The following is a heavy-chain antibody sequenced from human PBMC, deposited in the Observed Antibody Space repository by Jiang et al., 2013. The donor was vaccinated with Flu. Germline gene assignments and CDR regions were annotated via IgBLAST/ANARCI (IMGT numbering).Heavy chain of an antibody. J-gene: IGHJ4*02. V-gene: IGHV1-46*01. D-gene: IGHD3-22*01. CDR1: GYTFTKYS. CDR2: INPSGGTT. CDR3: AREFRDYDRKYSFDY. Sequence: GAEVKKPGASVKVSCKASGYTFTKYSMHWVRQAPGQGLEWMGIINPSGGTTTYAKKFQGRIRLTRDTSTSTVYMELSSLKSEDTAVYYCAREFRDYDRKYSFDYWGQGSLVTVSS.